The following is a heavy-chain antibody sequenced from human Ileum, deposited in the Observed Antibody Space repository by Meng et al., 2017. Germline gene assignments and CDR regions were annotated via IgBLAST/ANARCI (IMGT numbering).Heavy chain of an antibody. J-gene: IGHJ4*02. CDR3: ARHGSGSYPYLEY. CDR1: GGIMSYRNW. Sequence: EPVRGLDTPSVTLTTAGPASGGIMSYRNWWGGVRQPPGQGLECIGQIYHSGSTNYTPSLTSRVTISVDKSRNQFSLKLSSVTAADTAVYYCARHGSGSYPYLEYWGQGTLVTVSS. V-gene: IGHV4-4*02. CDR2: IYHSGST. D-gene: IGHD3-10*01.